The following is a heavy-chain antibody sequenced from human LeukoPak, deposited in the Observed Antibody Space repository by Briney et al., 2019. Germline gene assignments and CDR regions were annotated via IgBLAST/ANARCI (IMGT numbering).Heavy chain of an antibody. V-gene: IGHV3-33*01. CDR1: GFTFSSYG. J-gene: IGHJ5*02. D-gene: IGHD1-26*01. CDR2: IWYDGSNK. CDR3: ARDRVWELQGNWFDP. Sequence: GRSLRLSCAASGFTFSSYGMHWVRQAPGKGLEWVAVIWYDGSNKYYADSVKGRFTISRDNSKNTLYLQMNSLRAEDTAVYYCARDRVWELQGNWFDPWGQGTLVTVSS.